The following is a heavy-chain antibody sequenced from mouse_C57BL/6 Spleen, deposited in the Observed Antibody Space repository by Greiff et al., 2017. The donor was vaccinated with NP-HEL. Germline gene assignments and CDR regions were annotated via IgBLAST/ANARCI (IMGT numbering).Heavy chain of an antibody. Sequence: QVQLKESGPGLVAPSQSLSITCTVSGFSLTSYAISWVRQPPGKGLEWLGVIWTGGGTNYNSALKSRLSISKDNSKSQVFLKMNSLQTDDTARDYCAREKGYDYDGAWFAYWGQGTLVTVSA. V-gene: IGHV2-9-1*01. CDR1: GFSLTSYA. J-gene: IGHJ3*01. CDR3: AREKGYDYDGAWFAY. D-gene: IGHD2-4*01. CDR2: IWTGGGT.